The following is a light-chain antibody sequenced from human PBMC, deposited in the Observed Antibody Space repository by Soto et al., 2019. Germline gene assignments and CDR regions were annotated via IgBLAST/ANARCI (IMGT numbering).Light chain of an antibody. V-gene: IGKV3-15*01. Sequence: EIVMTQSPATLSVSPGERATLSCRASQSISDNLAWYQQKPGQAPRLLIYAASTRATGLPARISGSGSGTEFTLTISSLQSEDVAVSYCQQYDNWPKTFGRWTKVAIQ. CDR1: QSISDN. J-gene: IGKJ1*01. CDR3: QQYDNWPKT. CDR2: AAS.